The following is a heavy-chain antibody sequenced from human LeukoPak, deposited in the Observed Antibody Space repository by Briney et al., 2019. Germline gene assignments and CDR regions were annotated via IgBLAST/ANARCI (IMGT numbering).Heavy chain of an antibody. Sequence: SETLSHACAVYGGSFSGYYWSWIRQPPGKGLEWIGEINHSGSTNYNPSLKSRVTISVDTSKNQFSLKLSSVTPADTAVYSCVRHVARAFDIWGQGKKVTVSS. CDR1: GGSFSGYY. V-gene: IGHV4-34*01. CDR3: VRHVARAFDI. J-gene: IGHJ3*02. CDR2: INHSGST.